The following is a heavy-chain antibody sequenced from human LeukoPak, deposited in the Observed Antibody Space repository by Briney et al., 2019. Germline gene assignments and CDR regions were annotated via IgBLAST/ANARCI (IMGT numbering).Heavy chain of an antibody. CDR2: IYGGGTS. CDR3: ARDSYGSGTYYHGY. V-gene: IGHV3-66*01. J-gene: IGHJ4*02. D-gene: IGHD3-10*01. CDR1: GFTFSSYS. Sequence: GGSLRLSCAASGFTFSSYSMNWVRQAPGKGLEWVSVIYGGGTSYYADSVKGRFTISRDNSKNTLYLQMNSLRAEDSAVYYCARDSYGSGTYYHGYWGQGTLVTVSS.